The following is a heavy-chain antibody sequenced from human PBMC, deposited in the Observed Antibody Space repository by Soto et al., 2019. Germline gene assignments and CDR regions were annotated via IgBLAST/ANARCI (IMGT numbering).Heavy chain of an antibody. CDR2: INLDGSEK. CDR3: AREALATFDY. Sequence: EVQLVESGGGLVQPGGSLRLSCADSGITFTRYWMSWVRQAPGKGPEWVATINLDGSEKFYVDSVKGRVTISIDNAKNSPYLTMKSLRAEDTAVYYCAREALATFDYWCQGTLVTVSS. CDR1: GITFTRYW. J-gene: IGHJ4*02. V-gene: IGHV3-7*01.